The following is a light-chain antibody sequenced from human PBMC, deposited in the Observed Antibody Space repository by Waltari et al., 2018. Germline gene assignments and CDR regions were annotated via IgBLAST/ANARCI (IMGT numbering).Light chain of an antibody. CDR3: QVWDSSGDPVV. V-gene: IGLV3-21*03. CDR2: DDT. CDR1: NIGSKS. J-gene: IGLJ2*01. Sequence: SYVLTQPPSVSVAPGKTARITCGGNNIGSKSVHWYQQKPGQAPVLDVYDDTDRPSGIPERLSGSNSGNTATLTITRVEAGDEADYFCQVWDSSGDPVVFGGGTKLTVL.